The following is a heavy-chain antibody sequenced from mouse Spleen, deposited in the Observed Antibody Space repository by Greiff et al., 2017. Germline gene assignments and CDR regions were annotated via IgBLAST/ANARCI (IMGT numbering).Heavy chain of an antibody. V-gene: IGHV1-4*02. CDR1: GYTFTSYT. J-gene: IGHJ4*01. Sequence: QVQLKQSAAELARPGASVKMSCKASGYTFTSYTMHWVKQRPGQGLEWIGYINPSSGYTEYNQKFKDKTTLTADKSSSTAYMQLSSLTSEDSAVYYCARNYRYDYAMDYWGQGTSVTVSS. CDR2: INPSSGYT. D-gene: IGHD2-14*01. CDR3: ARNYRYDYAMDY.